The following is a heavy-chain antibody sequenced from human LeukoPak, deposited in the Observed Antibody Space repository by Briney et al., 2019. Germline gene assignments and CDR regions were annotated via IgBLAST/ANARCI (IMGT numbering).Heavy chain of an antibody. CDR2: INPSGGST. Sequence: ASVKVSCKASGYTFSSYGISWVRQAPGQGLEWMGIINPSGGSTSYAQKFQGRVTMTRDTSTSTVYMELSSLRSEDTAVYYCARNGGYCSGGSCSYYFDYWGQGTLVTVSS. D-gene: IGHD2-15*01. V-gene: IGHV1-46*01. J-gene: IGHJ4*02. CDR1: GYTFSSYG. CDR3: ARNGGYCSGGSCSYYFDY.